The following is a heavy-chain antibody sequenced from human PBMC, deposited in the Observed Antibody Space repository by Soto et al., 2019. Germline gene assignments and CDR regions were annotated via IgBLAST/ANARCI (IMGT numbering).Heavy chain of an antibody. CDR3: ARHRRTPYCSSTSCYEGIYPYYYYGMDV. V-gene: IGHV5-51*01. J-gene: IGHJ6*02. CDR1: GYSFTSYW. D-gene: IGHD2-2*01. CDR2: IYPGDSDT. Sequence: GESLKISCKGSGYSFTSYWIGWVRQMPGKGLEWMGIIYPGDSDTRYSPSFQGQVTISADKSISTAYLQWSSLKASDTAMYYCARHRRTPYCSSTSCYEGIYPYYYYGMDVWGQGTTVTVSS.